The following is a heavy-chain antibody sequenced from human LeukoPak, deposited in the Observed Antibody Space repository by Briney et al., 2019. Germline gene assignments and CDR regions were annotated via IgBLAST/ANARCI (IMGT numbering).Heavy chain of an antibody. J-gene: IGHJ4*02. V-gene: IGHV3-74*01. CDR1: GFTFSNYA. D-gene: IGHD2-8*02. Sequence: PGGSLRLSCAASGFTFSNYAMNWVRQAPGKGLVCVSRINGDGRTTIYADSVKGRFTISRDNAKNTLYLQMNILRVEDTAVYYCARMLTGSYYFDYWGQGALVTVSS. CDR2: INGDGRTT. CDR3: ARMLTGSYYFDY.